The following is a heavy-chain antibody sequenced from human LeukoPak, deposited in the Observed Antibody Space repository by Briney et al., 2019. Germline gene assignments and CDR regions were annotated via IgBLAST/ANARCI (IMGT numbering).Heavy chain of an antibody. V-gene: IGHV3-21*01. J-gene: IGHJ4*02. D-gene: IGHD3-3*01. CDR3: AGVGNDFWSGYYGY. CDR1: GFTFSSYS. CDR2: ISSSSSYI. Sequence: PGGSLRLSCAASGFTFSSYSMNWVRQAPGKGLEWVSSISSSSSYIYYADSVKGRFTISGDNAKNSLYLQMNSLRAEDTAVYYCAGVGNDFWSGYYGYWGQGTLVTVSS.